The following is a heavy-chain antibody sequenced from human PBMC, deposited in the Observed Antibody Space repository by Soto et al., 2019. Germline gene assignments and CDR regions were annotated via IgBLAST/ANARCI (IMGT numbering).Heavy chain of an antibody. J-gene: IGHJ4*01. D-gene: IGHD6-19*01. V-gene: IGHV1-69*13. CDR3: ARHPGQWLYYFDY. Sequence: SSVKVACKSSGPTFNFYAISWVLHAPGEGLEWMGGVVPHSGTATYARKFQGRLTVTADESSSTAYMDLSSLTSEDTAIYCCARHPGQWLYYFDYWGQGTLVAVSS. CDR2: VVPHSGTA. CDR1: GPTFNFYA.